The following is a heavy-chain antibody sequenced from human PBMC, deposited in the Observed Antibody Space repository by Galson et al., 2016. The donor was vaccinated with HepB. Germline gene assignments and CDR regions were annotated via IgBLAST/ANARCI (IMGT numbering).Heavy chain of an antibody. Sequence: SLRLSCAASGFTFSSYLMYWVRQAPGKGLEWVAIISDAGSDKNYADSVKGRFTISRDNSQHTLFLQINSLRVEDTAVYFCARPGRLCSSISCYGWFDPWGQGTLVTFSA. CDR2: ISDAGSDK. CDR1: GFTFSSYL. J-gene: IGHJ5*02. CDR3: ARPGRLCSSISCYGWFDP. V-gene: IGHV3-30*04. D-gene: IGHD2-2*01.